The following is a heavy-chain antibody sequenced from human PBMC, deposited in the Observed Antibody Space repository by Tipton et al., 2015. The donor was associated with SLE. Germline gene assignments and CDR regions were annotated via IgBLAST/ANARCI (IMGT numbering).Heavy chain of an antibody. J-gene: IGHJ3*02. CDR1: GFTFSNYF. V-gene: IGHV3-21*01. D-gene: IGHD1-26*01. CDR2: VSSSSSYI. Sequence: SLRLSCAASGFTFSNYFMNWVRQAPGKGLEWVSSVSSSSSYIYYADSLKGRFTISRDNSKNTLYLQMNSLRAEDTAVYYCAGELVDAFDIWGHGTMVSVSP. CDR3: AGELVDAFDI.